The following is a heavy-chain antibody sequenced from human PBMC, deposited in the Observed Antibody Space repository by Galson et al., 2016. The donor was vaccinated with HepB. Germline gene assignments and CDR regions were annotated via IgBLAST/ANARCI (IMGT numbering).Heavy chain of an antibody. Sequence: SLRLSCATSGFTFRDSALNWFRQAPGKGLEWVGFIRSNAYGGTTEYGASVKGRFTISRDDSESIAYLQMHSLKTEDPAVYYVTRGGAGIGSYPPHLTYWGQGTLVTISS. J-gene: IGHJ4*02. CDR1: GFTFRDSA. V-gene: IGHV3-49*03. D-gene: IGHD1-26*01. CDR3: TRGGAGIGSYPPHLTY. CDR2: IRSNAYGGTT.